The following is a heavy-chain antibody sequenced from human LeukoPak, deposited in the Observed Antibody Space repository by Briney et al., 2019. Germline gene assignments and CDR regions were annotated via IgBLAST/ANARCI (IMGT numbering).Heavy chain of an antibody. CDR3: ASYRLRAVERSSDAFDI. J-gene: IGHJ3*02. V-gene: IGHV4-39*01. Sequence: PSETLSLTCTVSGGSISSSSYYWGWIRQPPGKGLEWIGSIYYSGSTYYNPSLKSRVTISVDTSKNQFSLKLSSVTAADTAVYYCASYRLRAVERSSDAFDIWGQGTMVTVSS. CDR2: IYYSGST. D-gene: IGHD2-15*01. CDR1: GGSISSSSYY.